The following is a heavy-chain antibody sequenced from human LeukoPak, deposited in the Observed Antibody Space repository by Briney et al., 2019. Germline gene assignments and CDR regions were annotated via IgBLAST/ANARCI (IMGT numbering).Heavy chain of an antibody. V-gene: IGHV4-61*08. Sequence: SETLSLTCIVSGGSISSGGYYWSWIRQPPGKGLEWIGYIYYSGSTNYNPSLKSRVTISVDTSKNQFSLKLSSVTAADTAVYYCARQGLTRMIAPDYWGQGTLVTVSS. CDR1: GGSISSGGYY. D-gene: IGHD3-22*01. CDR2: IYYSGST. CDR3: ARQGLTRMIAPDY. J-gene: IGHJ4*02.